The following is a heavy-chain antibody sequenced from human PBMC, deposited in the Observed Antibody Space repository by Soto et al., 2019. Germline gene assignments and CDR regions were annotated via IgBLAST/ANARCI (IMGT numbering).Heavy chain of an antibody. Sequence: GGSLRLSCAASGFTFSSHWMHWVRQAPGKGLVWVSRISGDGSNTAYADSVKGRFTISRDNAKNTLYLQMNSLRAEDTAVYYCARGTSAWRNALDIWGQGTMVTVSS. CDR1: GFTFSSHW. CDR2: ISGDGSNT. J-gene: IGHJ3*02. CDR3: ARGTSAWRNALDI. V-gene: IGHV3-74*01. D-gene: IGHD6-19*01.